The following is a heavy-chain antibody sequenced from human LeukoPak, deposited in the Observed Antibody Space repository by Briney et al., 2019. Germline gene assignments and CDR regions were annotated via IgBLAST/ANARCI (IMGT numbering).Heavy chain of an antibody. D-gene: IGHD2-2*03. J-gene: IGHJ6*02. CDR3: ARSLDIVVVPAAIPHYYYYGMDV. V-gene: IGHV3-21*01. Sequence: GGSLRLSCAASVLTFSIYSMNWVRQATGKGLEWVSSISSSSSYIYYADSVKGRFTISRDNAKNSLYLQMNSLRAEDTAVYYCARSLDIVVVPAAIPHYYYYGMDVWGQGTTVTVSS. CDR2: ISSSSSYI. CDR1: VLTFSIYS.